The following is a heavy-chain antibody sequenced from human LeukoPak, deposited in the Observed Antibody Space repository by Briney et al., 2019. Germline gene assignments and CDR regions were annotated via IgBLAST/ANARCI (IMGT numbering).Heavy chain of an antibody. D-gene: IGHD4-17*01. CDR3: ARLETVTPTLDY. CDR1: GGSISSYY. J-gene: IGHJ4*02. Sequence: SETLSLTCTVSGGSISSYYWSWIRQPAGKGLEWIGRIYTSGSTNYNPSLKSRVTISVDTSKNQFSLKLSSVTAADTAVYYCARLETVTPTLDYWGQGTLVTVSS. V-gene: IGHV4-4*07. CDR2: IYTSGST.